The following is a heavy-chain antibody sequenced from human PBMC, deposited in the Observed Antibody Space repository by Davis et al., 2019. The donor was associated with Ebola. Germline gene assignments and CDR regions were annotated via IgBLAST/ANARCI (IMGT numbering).Heavy chain of an antibody. CDR3: ARAWLVRTYYFDY. Sequence: GESLKISCAASGFTVSSNYMSWVRQAPGKGLEWVSVIYSGGSTYYADSVKGRFTISRDNSKNTLYLQMNSLRAKDTAVYYCARAWLVRTYYFDYWGQGTLVTVSS. J-gene: IGHJ4*02. D-gene: IGHD6-19*01. CDR2: IYSGGST. V-gene: IGHV3-53*01. CDR1: GFTVSSNY.